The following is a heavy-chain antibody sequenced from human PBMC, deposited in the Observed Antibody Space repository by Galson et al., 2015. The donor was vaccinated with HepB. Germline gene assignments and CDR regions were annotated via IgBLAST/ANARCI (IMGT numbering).Heavy chain of an antibody. D-gene: IGHD3-3*01. V-gene: IGHV3-15*01. Sequence: SLRLSCAASGFTFSNAWMSWVRQAPGKGLEWVGRIKSKTDGGTTDYAAPVKGRFTISRDDSKNTLYLQMNSLKTEDTAVYYCTTGGYDFWSGRQGYYYYYMDVWGKGTTVTVSS. CDR2: IKSKTDGGTT. J-gene: IGHJ6*03. CDR1: GFTFSNAW. CDR3: TTGGYDFWSGRQGYYYYYMDV.